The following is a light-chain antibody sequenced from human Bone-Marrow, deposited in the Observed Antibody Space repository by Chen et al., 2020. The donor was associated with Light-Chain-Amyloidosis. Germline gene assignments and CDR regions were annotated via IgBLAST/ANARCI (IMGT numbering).Light chain of an antibody. CDR1: DLPTKY. V-gene: IGLV3-25*03. CDR2: SDT. CDR3: QSADSSGTYEVI. Sequence: LTQPPSVSVSPGQTARITCSGDDLPTKYAYWYQQKPGQAPVLVIHSDTERPSGISERFSGSSSGTTATLTISGVQAEDEADYHCQSADSSGTYEVIFGGGTKLTVL. J-gene: IGLJ2*01.